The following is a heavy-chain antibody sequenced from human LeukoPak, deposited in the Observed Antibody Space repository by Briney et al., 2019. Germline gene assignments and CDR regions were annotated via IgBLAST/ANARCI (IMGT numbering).Heavy chain of an antibody. V-gene: IGHV3-48*01. J-gene: IGHJ4*02. D-gene: IGHD3-22*01. CDR1: GFTFSSYS. Sequence: GGSLRLSCAASGFTFSSYSMNWVRQAPGKGLEWVSYISSSSSTIYYADSVKGRFTISRDNAKNSLYLQMNSLRAEDTAVYYCARGAYYYDSSGYYGFDYWGQGTLVTVSS. CDR2: ISSSSSTI. CDR3: ARGAYYYDSSGYYGFDY.